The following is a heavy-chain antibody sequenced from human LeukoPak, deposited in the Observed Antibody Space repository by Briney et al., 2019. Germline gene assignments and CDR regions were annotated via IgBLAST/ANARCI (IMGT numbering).Heavy chain of an antibody. Sequence: GGSLRLSCAASGFTFSSYAMSWVRQASGKGLEWVSAISGSGGSTYYADSVKGRFTISRDNSKNTLYLQMNSLRAEDTAVYYCAKGSMTGYYFKGMDVWGKGTTVTVSS. D-gene: IGHD3-9*01. V-gene: IGHV3-23*01. CDR1: GFTFSSYA. CDR3: AKGSMTGYYFKGMDV. J-gene: IGHJ6*04. CDR2: ISGSGGST.